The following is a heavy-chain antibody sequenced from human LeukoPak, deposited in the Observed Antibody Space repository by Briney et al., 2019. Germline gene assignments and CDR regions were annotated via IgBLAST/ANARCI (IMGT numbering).Heavy chain of an antibody. CDR3: ARGRFGSC. D-gene: IGHD6-13*01. CDR2: ISSSGNSI. J-gene: IGHJ1*01. V-gene: IGHV3-21*05. CDR1: GFTFSTSA. Sequence: GGSLRLSCAASGFTFSTSAMNWVRQAPGKGLEWVSYISSSGNSIYYADSVKGRFTISRDNAKNSLYLQMNSLRAEDMAVYYCARGRFGSCWGQGTLVTVSS.